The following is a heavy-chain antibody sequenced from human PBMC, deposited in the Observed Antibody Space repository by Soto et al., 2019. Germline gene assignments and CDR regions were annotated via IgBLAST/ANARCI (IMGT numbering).Heavy chain of an antibody. CDR3: AHSDTYSSSWYFPGDWFDP. CDR2: IYWDDDK. V-gene: IGHV2-5*02. Sequence: QITLKESGPTLVKPTQTLTLTCTFSGFSLSTSGVGVGWIRQPPGKALEWLALIYWDDDKRYSPSLKSRLTITKDTSKNQVVLTMTNMDPVDTATYYCAHSDTYSSSWYFPGDWFDPWGQGTLGTVSS. D-gene: IGHD6-13*01. CDR1: GFSLSTSGVG. J-gene: IGHJ5*02.